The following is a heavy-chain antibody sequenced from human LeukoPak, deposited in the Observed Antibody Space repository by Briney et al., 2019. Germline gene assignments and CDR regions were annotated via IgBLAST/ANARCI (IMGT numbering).Heavy chain of an antibody. J-gene: IGHJ4*02. V-gene: IGHV4-39*07. CDR3: ARESASSSWYGRFEVGFDY. Sequence: PSETLSLTCTVSGGSISSSSYYWGWIRQPPGKGLEWIGSIYYSGSTYYNPSLKSRVTISVDTSKNQFSLKLSSVTAADTAVYYCARESASSSWYGRFEVGFDYWGQGTLVTVSS. CDR2: IYYSGST. D-gene: IGHD6-13*01. CDR1: GGSISSSSYY.